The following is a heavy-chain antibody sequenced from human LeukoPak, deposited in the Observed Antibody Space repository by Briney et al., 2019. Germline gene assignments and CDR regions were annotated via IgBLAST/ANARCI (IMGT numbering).Heavy chain of an antibody. V-gene: IGHV4-59*08. J-gene: IGHJ4*02. CDR2: IYYSGST. D-gene: IGHD1-26*01. CDR1: GSSISSYY. Sequence: PSETLSLTCTVSGSSISSYYWSWIRQPPGKGLEWIGYIYYSGSTNYNPSLKSRVTISVDTSKNQFSLKLSSVTAADTAVYYCARLVENLGPFDYWGQGTLVTVSS. CDR3: ARLVENLGPFDY.